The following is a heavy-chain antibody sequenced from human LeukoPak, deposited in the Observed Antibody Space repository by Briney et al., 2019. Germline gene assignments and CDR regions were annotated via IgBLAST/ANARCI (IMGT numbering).Heavy chain of an antibody. J-gene: IGHJ2*01. CDR3: ARALYRQRVVVANAKNYWYFDL. V-gene: IGHV3-7*01. CDR2: IKQDGSEK. D-gene: IGHD2-21*01. Sequence: GGSLRLSCAASGFTFSSYWMSWVRQAPGKGLEWVANIKQDGSEKYYVGSVKGRFTISRDNAKNSLYLQMNSLRTEDTAVYYCARALYRQRVVVANAKNYWYFDLWGRGTLVTVSS. CDR1: GFTFSSYW.